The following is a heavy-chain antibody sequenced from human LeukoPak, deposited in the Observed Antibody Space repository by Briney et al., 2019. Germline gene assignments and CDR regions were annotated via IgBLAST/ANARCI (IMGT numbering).Heavy chain of an antibody. CDR2: ISSGGLTI. CDR1: GFTFSTYT. D-gene: IGHD4/OR15-4a*01. V-gene: IGHV3-48*04. J-gene: IGHJ4*02. CDR3: ARDFDYGDYIDF. Sequence: GGSLRLSCVASGFTFSTYTFNWVRQAPGKGLEWLSYISSGGLTIFHADSVKGRFTISRDNTKNAIYLDMTNLRAEDTAVYYCARDFDYGDYIDFWGQGTLVAVSS.